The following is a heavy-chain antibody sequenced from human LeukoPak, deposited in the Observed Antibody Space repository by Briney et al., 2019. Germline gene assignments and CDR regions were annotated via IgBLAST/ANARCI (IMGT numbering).Heavy chain of an antibody. CDR3: ARYSSSWHANDY. CDR1: GFTFSTYW. CDR2: ISSDGGSV. Sequence: GGSLRLSCAASGFTFSTYWMHWVRQAAWKWLVWVSRISSDGGSVSYADSVRGRFTISRDNAKNTMYLQMNGLRAEDTAVYFCARYSSSWHANDYWGQGTLVTVSS. V-gene: IGHV3-74*01. J-gene: IGHJ4*02. D-gene: IGHD6-13*01.